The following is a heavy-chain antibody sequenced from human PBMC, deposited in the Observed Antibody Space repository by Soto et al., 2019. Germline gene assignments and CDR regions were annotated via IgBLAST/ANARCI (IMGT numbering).Heavy chain of an antibody. CDR1: GGSISSSTYY. CDR3: GPRGAVADPRGY. J-gene: IGHJ4*02. Sequence: SETLSLTCTVSGGSISSSTYYWGWIRQPPGKGLEWIGSIYYRGSTNYNPSLKSRVAISVDTSKNQFSLKLRSVTAADTAVYYCGPRGAVADPRGYWGQGTLVTVSS. V-gene: IGHV4-39*07. D-gene: IGHD6-19*01. CDR2: IYYRGST.